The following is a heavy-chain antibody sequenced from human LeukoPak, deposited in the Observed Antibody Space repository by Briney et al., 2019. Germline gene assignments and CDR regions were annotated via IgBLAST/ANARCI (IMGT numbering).Heavy chain of an antibody. V-gene: IGHV1-2*02. CDR1: GYTFTSYY. CDR3: ARGLWFGSYYYYYMDV. Sequence: ASVKVSCKASGYTFTSYYMHWVRQAPGQGLEWMGWINPNSGGTNYAQKFQGRVTMTRDTSISTAYMELSRLRSDDTAVYYCARGLWFGSYYYYYMDVWGKGTTVTVSS. CDR2: INPNSGGT. J-gene: IGHJ6*03. D-gene: IGHD3-10*01.